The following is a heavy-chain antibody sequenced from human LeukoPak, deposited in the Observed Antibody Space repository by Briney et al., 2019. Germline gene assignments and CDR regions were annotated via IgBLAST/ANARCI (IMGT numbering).Heavy chain of an antibody. D-gene: IGHD3-16*01. CDR3: ARGDRGGAFDI. CDR1: GGSFSGYY. Sequence: SETLSLTCAVYGGSFSGYYWSWIRQPPGKGLEWIGEINHSGSTNYNPSLKSRVTILVDTSKNQFSLKLSSVTAADTAVYYCARGDRGGAFDIWGQGTMVTVSS. J-gene: IGHJ3*02. CDR2: INHSGST. V-gene: IGHV4-34*01.